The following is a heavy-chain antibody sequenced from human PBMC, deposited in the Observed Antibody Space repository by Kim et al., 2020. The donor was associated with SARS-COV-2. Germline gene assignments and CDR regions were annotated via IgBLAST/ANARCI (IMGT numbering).Heavy chain of an antibody. D-gene: IGHD4-4*01. J-gene: IGHJ4*02. CDR2: I. Sequence: IYYADSMKGRFTISRDNAKNSLYLQMTSLRAEDTAVYYCVRNYGNGAGWGRGTLVTVSS. CDR3: VRNYGNGAG. V-gene: IGHV3-48*03.